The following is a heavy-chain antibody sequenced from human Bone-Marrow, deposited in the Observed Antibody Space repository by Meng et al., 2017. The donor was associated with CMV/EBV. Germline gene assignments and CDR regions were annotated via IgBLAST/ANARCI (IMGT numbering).Heavy chain of an antibody. CDR2: IHHRVTT. J-gene: IGHJ4*02. CDR1: GYPISIGYF. CDR3: ARRKGYYDFRSDASGYCFDN. V-gene: IGHV4-38-2*02. Sequence: SDTLTFTCTVPGYPISIGYFWAWIRQPPGKGLEWIGTIHHRVTTNYNTPLKSRVTMAVDTPKTQFTLNLGSVTAADTAVYYCARRKGYYDFRSDASGYCFDNWGQGTLVTVSS. D-gene: IGHD3-3*01.